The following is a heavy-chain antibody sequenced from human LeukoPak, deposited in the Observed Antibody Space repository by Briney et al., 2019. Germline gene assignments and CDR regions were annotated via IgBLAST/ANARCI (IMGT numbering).Heavy chain of an antibody. CDR3: ARKKTGATNGLDV. CDR1: GGSISSSSYY. Sequence: SETLSLTCTVSGGSISSSSYYWGWIRQPPGEGPEWIGSISYSGSTYYNPFLKSRVSISVDTSKNQFSLNLSSVTAADTAVYYCARKKTGATNGLDVWGQGTTVTVSS. V-gene: IGHV4-39*01. CDR2: ISYSGST. D-gene: IGHD1-1*01. J-gene: IGHJ6*02.